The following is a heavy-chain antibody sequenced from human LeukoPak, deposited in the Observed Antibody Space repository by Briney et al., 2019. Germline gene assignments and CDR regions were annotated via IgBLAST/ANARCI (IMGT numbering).Heavy chain of an antibody. J-gene: IGHJ4*02. V-gene: IGHV4-59*08. CDR3: ARTSSTSPGFDY. CDR1: GGSISSYY. Sequence: PSETLSLTCTVSGGSISSYYWSWIRQPPGKGLEWIGYIYYSGSTNYNPSLKSRVTISVDTSKNQFSLKLSSVTAADTAVYYCARTSSTSPGFDYWGQGTLVTVSS. D-gene: IGHD2-2*01. CDR2: IYYSGST.